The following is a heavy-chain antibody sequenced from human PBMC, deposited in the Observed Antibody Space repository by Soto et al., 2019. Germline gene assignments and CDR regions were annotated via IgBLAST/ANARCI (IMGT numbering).Heavy chain of an antibody. D-gene: IGHD2-8*01. V-gene: IGHV3-30*18. CDR1: GFTFSSYG. CDR2: ISYDGSNK. Sequence: ASGFTFSSYGMHWVRQAPGKGLEWVAVISYDGSNKYYADSVKGRFTISRDNSKNTLYLQMNSLRAEDTAVYYCAKDVVLMVYALGPYYYYGMDVRGQGTTVTVS. J-gene: IGHJ6*02. CDR3: AKDVVLMVYALGPYYYYGMDV.